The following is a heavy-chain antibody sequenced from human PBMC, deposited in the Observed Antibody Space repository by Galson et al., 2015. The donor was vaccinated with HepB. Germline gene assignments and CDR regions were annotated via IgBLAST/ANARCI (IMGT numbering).Heavy chain of an antibody. CDR2: MNPNSGNT. CDR3: ARGPNIWGSSLAGGWFDP. Sequence: SVKVSCKASGYTFTSYDINWVRQATGQGLEWMGWMNPNSGNTGYAQKFQGRVTMTRNTSISTAYMELSSLRSEDTAMYYCARGPNIWGSSLAGGWFDPWGQGTLVTVSS. J-gene: IGHJ5*02. V-gene: IGHV1-8*01. D-gene: IGHD3-16*01. CDR1: GYTFTSYD.